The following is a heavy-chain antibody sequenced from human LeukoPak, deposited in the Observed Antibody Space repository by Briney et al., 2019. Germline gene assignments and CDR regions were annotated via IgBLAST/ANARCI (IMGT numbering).Heavy chain of an antibody. J-gene: IGHJ4*02. CDR1: GFTFGSNW. CDR3: VRIRYDSSGRYFDN. CDR2: IDGDGGST. V-gene: IGHV3-74*01. Sequence: PGGSLRLSCAASGFTFGSNWMHWVRQAPGKGLVWVSRIDGDGGSTSYADSLKGRFTISRDNAKNTLYLQMNSLRAEDTAVYYCVRIRYDSSGRYFDNWGQGTLVIVSS. D-gene: IGHD3-22*01.